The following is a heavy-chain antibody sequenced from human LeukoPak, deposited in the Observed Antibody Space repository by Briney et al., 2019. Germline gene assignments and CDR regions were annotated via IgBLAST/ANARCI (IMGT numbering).Heavy chain of an antibody. CDR3: AKGPQYSSGWFDY. Sequence: GGSLRLSCAASGFTFSSYAMNCVRQAPGKGLEWVSAISGSGGSTYYADSVKGWFTISRDNSKNTLYLQMNSLRAEDTAVYYCAKGPQYSSGWFDYWGQGTLVTVSS. CDR2: ISGSGGST. J-gene: IGHJ4*02. CDR1: GFTFSSYA. D-gene: IGHD6-19*01. V-gene: IGHV3-23*01.